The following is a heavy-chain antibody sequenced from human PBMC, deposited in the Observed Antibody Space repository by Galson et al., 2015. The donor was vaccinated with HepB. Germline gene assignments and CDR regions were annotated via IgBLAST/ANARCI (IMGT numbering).Heavy chain of an antibody. CDR3: AKGDEIAVAPSSLDY. CDR2: ISGSGCST. CDR1: GFTFSSYA. J-gene: IGHJ4*02. Sequence: VQPLDSGGGLVQPGGSLRLSCAASGFTFSSYAMSWVRQAPGKGLEWVSAISGSGCSTYYADSVKGRFTISRDNSKNTLYLQMNSLRAEDTAVYYCAKGDEIAVAPSSLDYWGQGTLVTVSS. D-gene: IGHD6-19*01. V-gene: IGHV3-23*01.